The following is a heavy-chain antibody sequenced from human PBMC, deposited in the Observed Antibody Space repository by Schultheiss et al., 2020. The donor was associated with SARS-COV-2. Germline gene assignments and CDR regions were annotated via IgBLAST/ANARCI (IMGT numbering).Heavy chain of an antibody. D-gene: IGHD2-15*01. V-gene: IGHV3-30*18. Sequence: GGSLRLSCAASGFTFSSYGMHWVRQAPGKGLEWVAVISYDGSNKYYADSVKGRFTISRDNSKNTLHLQMNSLRVEDMAVYYCAKGEVVVAANDYWGQGTLVTVSS. CDR3: AKGEVVVAANDY. CDR1: GFTFSSYG. J-gene: IGHJ4*02. CDR2: ISYDGSNK.